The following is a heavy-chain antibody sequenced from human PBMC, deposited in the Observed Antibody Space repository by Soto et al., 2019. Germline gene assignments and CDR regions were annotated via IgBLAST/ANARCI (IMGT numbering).Heavy chain of an antibody. CDR1: GFTFSGYW. CDR3: ASTRGY. D-gene: IGHD3-3*01. J-gene: IGHJ4*02. V-gene: IGHV3-7*05. Sequence: EVQLVESGGGLVQPGGSLRLSCAASGFTFSGYWMKWVRQAPGKGLEWVATIKEDGSEKYYVDSVKGRFTISRDSAKNSVHLQMNSLRVEDTAVYYCASTRGYWGQGTLVTVFS. CDR2: IKEDGSEK.